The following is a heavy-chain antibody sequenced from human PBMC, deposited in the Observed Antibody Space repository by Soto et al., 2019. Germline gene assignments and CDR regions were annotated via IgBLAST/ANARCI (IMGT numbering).Heavy chain of an antibody. D-gene: IGHD4-17*01. CDR1: GGSISSYY. Sequence: SETLSLTCTVSGGSISSYYWSWIRQPPGKGLEWVGYIYYSGSTNYNPSLKSRVTISVDTSKNQFSLKLSSVTAADTAVYYCARRYGGHFDYWGQGTLVTVSS. J-gene: IGHJ4*02. CDR2: IYYSGST. CDR3: ARRYGGHFDY. V-gene: IGHV4-59*08.